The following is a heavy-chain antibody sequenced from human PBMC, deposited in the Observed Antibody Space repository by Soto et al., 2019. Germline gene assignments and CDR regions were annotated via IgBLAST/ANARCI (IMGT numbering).Heavy chain of an antibody. CDR3: ARRRYCSGGSCWENAFDI. D-gene: IGHD2-15*01. V-gene: IGHV5-51*01. CDR1: GYSFTSYW. Sequence: GESLKISCKGSGYSFTSYWIGWVRQMPGKGLEWMGIIYPGDSDTRYSPSFQGQVTISADKSISTAYLQWSSLKASDTAMYYCARRRYCSGGSCWENAFDIWGQGTMVTVSS. CDR2: IYPGDSDT. J-gene: IGHJ3*02.